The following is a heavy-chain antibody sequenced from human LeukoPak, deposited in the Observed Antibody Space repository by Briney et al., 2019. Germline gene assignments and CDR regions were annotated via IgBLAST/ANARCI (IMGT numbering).Heavy chain of an antibody. CDR2: IIPILGIA. CDR3: AREVSSGWYGSPSFDY. V-gene: IGHV1-69*04. J-gene: IGHJ4*02. Sequence: SVKVSCKASGGTFSSYTISWVRQAPGQGLEWMGRIIPILGIANYAQKFQGRVTITADKSTSTAYMELSSLRSEDTAVYYCAREVSSGWYGSPSFDYWGQGTLLTVSS. D-gene: IGHD6-19*01. CDR1: GGTFSSYT.